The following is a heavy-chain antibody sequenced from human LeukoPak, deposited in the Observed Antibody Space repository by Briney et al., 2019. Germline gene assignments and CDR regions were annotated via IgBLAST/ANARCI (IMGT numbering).Heavy chain of an antibody. D-gene: IGHD2-21*02. CDR1: GYTFTSYG. J-gene: IGHJ4*02. V-gene: IGHV1-2*02. CDR2: INPNSGGT. CDR3: ARDPADCGGDCYPFDY. Sequence: ASVKVSCKASGYTFTSYGISWVRQAPGQGLEWMGWINPNSGGTNYAQKFQGRVTMTRDTSISTAYMELSRLRSDDTAVHYCARDPADCGGDCYPFDYWGQGTLITVSS.